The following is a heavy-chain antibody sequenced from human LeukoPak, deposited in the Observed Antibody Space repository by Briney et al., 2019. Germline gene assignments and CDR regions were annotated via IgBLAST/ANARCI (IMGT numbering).Heavy chain of an antibody. V-gene: IGHV3-30-3*01. CDR2: ISYDGSNK. Sequence: GGSLRLSCAASGFTFSSYAMHWVRQAPGKGLEWVAVISYDGSNKYYADSVKGRFTISRDNSKNTLYLQMNSLRAEDTAVYYCASTRANGYYYYYGMDVWGQGTTVTVSS. J-gene: IGHJ6*02. CDR1: GFTFSSYA. CDR3: ASTRANGYYYYYGMDV. D-gene: IGHD2-8*01.